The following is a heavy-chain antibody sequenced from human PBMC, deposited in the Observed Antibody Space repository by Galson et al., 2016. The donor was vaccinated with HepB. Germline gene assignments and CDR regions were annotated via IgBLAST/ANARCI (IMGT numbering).Heavy chain of an antibody. CDR3: AREDTGGFDP. CDR2: IKQDGSRE. V-gene: IGHV3-7*01. J-gene: IGHJ5*02. CDR1: GFTFSNYW. D-gene: IGHD7-27*01. Sequence: SLRLSCATSGFTFSNYWMSWVRQAPGRRLEWVANIKQDGSREEYVDSVKGRFTISRDNAKKQLYLQMNSLSVEDTAVYFCAREDTGGFDPWGQGTLVTVSS.